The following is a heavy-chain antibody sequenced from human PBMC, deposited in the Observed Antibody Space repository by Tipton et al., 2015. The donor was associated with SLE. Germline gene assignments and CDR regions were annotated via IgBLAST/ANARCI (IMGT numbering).Heavy chain of an antibody. J-gene: IGHJ4*02. Sequence: TLSLTCTVSGGSISSGGYYWSWIRQHPGKGLEWIGYIYYCGTXXXXXSLKSRVTISVDTSKNQFSLKLSSVTAADTAVYYCARFASVRVFPFDYWGQGTLVTVSS. CDR2: IYYCGTX. CDR3: ARFASVRVFPFDY. D-gene: IGHD3-10*01. V-gene: IGHV4-31*03. CDR1: GGSISSGGYY.